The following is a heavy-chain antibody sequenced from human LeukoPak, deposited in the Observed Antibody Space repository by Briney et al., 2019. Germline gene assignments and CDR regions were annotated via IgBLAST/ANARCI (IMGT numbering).Heavy chain of an antibody. Sequence: GGSLRLSCAASGFSFSSYGMHWVRQAPGKGLEWVAVIWYDGSNKYYADSVKGRFTISRDNSRNTLYLQMNRLRAEDTAVYYCARDQRGFSYSKYYFDYWGQGTLVTVSS. D-gene: IGHD5-18*01. CDR2: IWYDGSNK. CDR3: ARDQRGFSYSKYYFDY. J-gene: IGHJ4*02. CDR1: GFSFSSYG. V-gene: IGHV3-33*01.